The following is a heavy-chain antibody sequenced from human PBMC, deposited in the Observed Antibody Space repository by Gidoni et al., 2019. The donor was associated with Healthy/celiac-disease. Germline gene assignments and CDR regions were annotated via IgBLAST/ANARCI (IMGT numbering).Heavy chain of an antibody. V-gene: IGHV3-11*01. D-gene: IGHD5-18*01. CDR2: ISSSGSTI. CDR1: GFPFSAYY. J-gene: IGHJ6*02. CDR3: ARDLTGYSYGYSYGMDV. Sequence: QVQLVESGGGLVKPGGSLRLSCAASGFPFSAYYISWIRQAPGKGLEWVSYISSSGSTIYYADSVKGRFTISRDNAKNSLYLQMNSLRAEDTAVYYCARDLTGYSYGYSYGMDVWGQGTTVTVSS.